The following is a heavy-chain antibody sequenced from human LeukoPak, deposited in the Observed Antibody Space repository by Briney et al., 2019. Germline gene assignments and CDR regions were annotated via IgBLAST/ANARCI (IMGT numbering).Heavy chain of an antibody. D-gene: IGHD6-13*01. CDR3: ARGGKELSSSWEEIDY. CDR2: INPNSGGT. J-gene: IGHJ4*02. CDR1: GYTLTGYY. Sequence: ASVKVSCKASGYTLTGYYMHWVRQAPGQGLEWMGWINPNSGGTNYAQKFQGRVTMTRDTSISTAYMELSRLTSDDTAVYYCARGGKELSSSWEEIDYWGQGTLVTVSS. V-gene: IGHV1-2*02.